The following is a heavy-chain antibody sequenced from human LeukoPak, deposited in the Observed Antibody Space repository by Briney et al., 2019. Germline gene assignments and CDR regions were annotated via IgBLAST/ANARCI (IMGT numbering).Heavy chain of an antibody. V-gene: IGHV3-13*01. D-gene: IGHD2-21*02. CDR2: IFGSGDT. Sequence: GGSLRLSCAGNGFAFSGYDMHWVRQVTGKGLEWGSTIFGSGDTFYSDSVTGRFTISRTNAESSLYLQMSSLRAGDTAVYYCTRTGLRGVTGDYHALDVWGQGTTVTVSS. CDR3: TRTGLRGVTGDYHALDV. J-gene: IGHJ6*02. CDR1: GFAFSGYD.